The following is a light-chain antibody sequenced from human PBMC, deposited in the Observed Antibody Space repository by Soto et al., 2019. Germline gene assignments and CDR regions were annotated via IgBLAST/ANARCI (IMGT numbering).Light chain of an antibody. CDR1: QSVSIH. CDR2: DTS. V-gene: IGKV3-15*01. J-gene: IGKJ5*01. CDR3: QQYSNWPPIN. Sequence: ETVMTQSPVTLSVSLGERSTLSCRASQSVSIHLAWYQQKPGQAPRLLIYDTSTRATGIPARFSGSGSGTEFTLTISSLQSEDFAVYYCQQYSNWPPINFGQGTRLEIK.